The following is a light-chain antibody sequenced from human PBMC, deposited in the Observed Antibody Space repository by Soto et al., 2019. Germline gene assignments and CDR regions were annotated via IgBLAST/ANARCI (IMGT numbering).Light chain of an antibody. CDR1: QSVSSDS. J-gene: IGKJ1*01. Sequence: EIVLTQSPGTLSLSPGERAILSCRASQSVSSDSLAWYRQKPGQAPRLLVYGASSRATGIPDRFSGSGSGPHFTLTISSLQPEHFPLYYFHHYSSPPPTFSQGTKVPIK. V-gene: IGKV3-20*01. CDR2: GAS. CDR3: HHYSSPPPT.